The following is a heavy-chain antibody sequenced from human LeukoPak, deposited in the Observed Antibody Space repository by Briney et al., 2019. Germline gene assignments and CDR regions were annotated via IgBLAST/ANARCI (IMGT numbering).Heavy chain of an antibody. Sequence: GGCLRLSCAASGFTFSGYSMNWVRQAPGKGLEWVSSISSSSSYIYYADSVKGRFTISRDNAKNSLYLQMNSLRAEDTAVYYCAGDSESHWGQGTLVTVSS. CDR3: AGDSESH. V-gene: IGHV3-21*01. D-gene: IGHD5-24*01. CDR1: GFTFSGYS. J-gene: IGHJ4*02. CDR2: ISSSSSYI.